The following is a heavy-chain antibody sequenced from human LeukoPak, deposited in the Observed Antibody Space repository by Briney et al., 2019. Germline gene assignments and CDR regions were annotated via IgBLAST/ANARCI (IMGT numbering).Heavy chain of an antibody. D-gene: IGHD3-22*01. CDR2: INHSGST. Sequence: PSETLSLTCTVSGGSISSSSYYWSWIRQPPGKGLEWIGEINHSGSTNYNPSLKSRVTISVDTSKNQFSLKLSSVTAADTAVYYCARGRLYYYDSSGYPPDYWGQGTLVTVSS. V-gene: IGHV4-39*07. J-gene: IGHJ4*02. CDR3: ARGRLYYYDSSGYPPDY. CDR1: GGSISSSSYY.